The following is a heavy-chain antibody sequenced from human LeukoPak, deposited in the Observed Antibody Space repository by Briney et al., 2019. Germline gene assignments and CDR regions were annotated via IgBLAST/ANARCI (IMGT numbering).Heavy chain of an antibody. J-gene: IGHJ6*02. CDR1: GFTLSTYG. D-gene: IGHD3-10*01. V-gene: IGHV3-23*01. Sequence: GGSLRLSCAASGFTLSTYGMSWVRQAPGKGLEWVSAISGSGAGTYYADSVKGRFTISRDNSKNTLSLQMNSLRAEDTAVYYCAKCDILVRGVSYHYYGMDVWGQGTTVTVSS. CDR2: ISGSGAGT. CDR3: AKCDILVRGVSYHYYGMDV.